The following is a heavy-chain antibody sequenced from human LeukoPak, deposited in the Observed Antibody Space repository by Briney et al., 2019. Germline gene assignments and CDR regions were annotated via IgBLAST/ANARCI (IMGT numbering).Heavy chain of an antibody. V-gene: IGHV4-59*01. D-gene: IGHD3-22*01. CDR2: IDYSGST. Sequence: PSETLSLTCTVSGGSISSYYWGWIRQPPGKGLEWIGDIDYSGSTNYNPSLKSRVTISVAPSKNQFSLKLSSVTAADTAVYYCARGDSSGYYYLDYWGQGTLVTVSS. J-gene: IGHJ4*02. CDR3: ARGDSSGYYYLDY. CDR1: GGSISSYY.